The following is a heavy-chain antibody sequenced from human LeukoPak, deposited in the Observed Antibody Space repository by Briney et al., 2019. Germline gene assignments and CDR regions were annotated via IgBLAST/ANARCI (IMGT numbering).Heavy chain of an antibody. J-gene: IGHJ4*02. CDR3: ARDLGNSGWYTFDY. D-gene: IGHD6-19*01. CDR2: TYYRSKWYN. Sequence: SQTLSLTCAISGDSVSSNNGAWNWIRQSPSRGLEWLGRTYYRSKWYNDYAESMKGRITINSDTSRNQFSLQLNPVTPEDTAVYYCARDLGNSGWYTFDYWGQGTLVTVSS. CDR1: GDSVSSNNGA. V-gene: IGHV6-1*01.